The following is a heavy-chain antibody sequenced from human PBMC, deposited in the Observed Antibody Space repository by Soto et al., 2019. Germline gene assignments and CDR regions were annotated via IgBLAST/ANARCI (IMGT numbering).Heavy chain of an antibody. V-gene: IGHV4-59*01. Sequence: PSETLSLTCTVSGDSITNYYWTWIRQPPGKGLEWMGCVHYTGSTNYNPSLKSRVTISVDTSKNQFSLKLTSVTAADTAVYYCARDRIVVVPAAITLHFYHGMDVWGQGTTVTVSS. D-gene: IGHD2-2*01. CDR2: VHYTGST. CDR3: ARDRIVVVPAAITLHFYHGMDV. CDR1: GDSITNYY. J-gene: IGHJ6*02.